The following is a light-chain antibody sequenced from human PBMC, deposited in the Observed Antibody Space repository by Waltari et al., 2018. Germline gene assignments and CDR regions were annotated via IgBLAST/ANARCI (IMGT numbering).Light chain of an antibody. CDR1: RSGLGTYNS. J-gene: IGLJ1*01. Sequence: QSALTQPRSVSGSPGQSVTISCTGLRSGLGTYNSVSWYQQHPGKAPKLMVYDVNRRPSGVPDRFSVSKSGNTASLTISGLQAEDEGDYFCFSYRGTSHVFGTGTTVTV. V-gene: IGLV2-11*01. CDR2: DVN. CDR3: FSYRGTSHV.